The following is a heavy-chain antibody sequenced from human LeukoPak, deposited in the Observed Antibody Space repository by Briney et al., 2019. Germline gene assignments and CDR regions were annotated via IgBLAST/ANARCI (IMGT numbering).Heavy chain of an antibody. CDR3: ARGRPLGANFWVD. J-gene: IGHJ4*02. Sequence: PGGSLRLSCAASGFSFKFYSMNWVRQAPGKGLEWVCYISTNTTTIYYPDSEKGRFTISRDNAKNPLYLQMNSLRVEDTAVYYCARGRPLGANFWVDWGQGTLVTVS. V-gene: IGHV3-48*01. CDR1: GFSFKFYS. CDR2: ISTNTTTI. D-gene: IGHD3-16*01.